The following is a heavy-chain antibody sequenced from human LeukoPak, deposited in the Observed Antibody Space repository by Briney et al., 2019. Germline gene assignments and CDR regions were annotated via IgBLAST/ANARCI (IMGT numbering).Heavy chain of an antibody. CDR2: IIPIFGTA. CDR1: GGTFSSYA. V-gene: IGHV1-69*05. J-gene: IGHJ6*03. D-gene: IGHD3-3*01. Sequence: SVKVSCRASGGTFSSYAISWVRQAPGQGLEWMGGIIPIFGTANYAQKFQGRVTITMDESTSTAYMELSSLRSEDTAVYYCAREDYTLPSNYYYYMDVWGKGTTVTVSS. CDR3: AREDYTLPSNYYYYMDV.